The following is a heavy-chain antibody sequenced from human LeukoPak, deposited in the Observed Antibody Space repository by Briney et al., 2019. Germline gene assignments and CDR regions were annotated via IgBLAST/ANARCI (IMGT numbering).Heavy chain of an antibody. CDR2: INPNSGGT. V-gene: IGHV1-2*02. Sequence: ASVKVSCKASGYTFTGYYMHWVRQAPGQGLEWMGWINPNSGGTNYAQKFQGRVTMTRDTSISTAYMELSRLRSDDTAVYYCARANRRWLQLYWFDPWGQGTLVTVSS. CDR1: GYTFTGYY. D-gene: IGHD5-24*01. CDR3: ARANRRWLQLYWFDP. J-gene: IGHJ5*02.